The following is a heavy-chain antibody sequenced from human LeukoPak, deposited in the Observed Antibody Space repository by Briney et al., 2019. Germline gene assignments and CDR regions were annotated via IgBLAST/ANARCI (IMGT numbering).Heavy chain of an antibody. D-gene: IGHD2-2*01. CDR2: IRPDERKK. V-gene: IGHV3-30*02. CDR3: AKDSSTSCHD. Sequence: PGGSLRLSCAASGFTLSSYGMHWVRQAPGKGLEWVAIIRPDERKKYYADSVKGRFIISRDNSKNTLYLQMSSLRAEDTAVYYCAKDSSTSCHDWGQGTLVTVSS. J-gene: IGHJ4*02. CDR1: GFTLSSYG.